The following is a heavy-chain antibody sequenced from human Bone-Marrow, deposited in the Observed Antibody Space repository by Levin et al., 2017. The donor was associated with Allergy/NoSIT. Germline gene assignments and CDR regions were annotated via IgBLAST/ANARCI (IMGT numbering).Heavy chain of an antibody. CDR2: IYYTGSS. CDR3: ARVKWFGEAHFDY. J-gene: IGHJ4*02. CDR1: GGSISGGDYY. V-gene: IGHV4-30-4*01. Sequence: SETLSLTCTVSGGSISGGDYYWSWIRQPPGTGLEWIGFIYYTGSSYYNPSLKSRVSISADTSKNQFSLNLRSVTAADTAVYYCARVKWFGEAHFDYWGQGALVTVSS. D-gene: IGHD3-10*01.